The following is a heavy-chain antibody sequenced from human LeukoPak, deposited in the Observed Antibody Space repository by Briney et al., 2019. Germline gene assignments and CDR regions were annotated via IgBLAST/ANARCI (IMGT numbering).Heavy chain of an antibody. D-gene: IGHD1-1*01. Sequence: ASVKVSCKPSGYTFIDYYVHWVRQAPGQGLEWMGWINPNSGATNCAQNLQGRVTLTRDKSMTTAYLDLSGLTYDDTAVYYCARSRMTTLPGFDYWGQGTLVTVSS. CDR2: INPNSGAT. CDR1: GYTFIDYY. CDR3: ARSRMTTLPGFDY. J-gene: IGHJ4*02. V-gene: IGHV1-2*02.